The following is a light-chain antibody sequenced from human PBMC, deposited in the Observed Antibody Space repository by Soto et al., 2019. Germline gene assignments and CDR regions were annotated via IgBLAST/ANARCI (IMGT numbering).Light chain of an antibody. CDR3: QSYDSSLSGFYV. Sequence: LTQPPSVSGAPGQRVTISCTGSSSNIGAGYDVHWYQQLPGTAPKLLIYGNSNRPSGVPDRFSGSKSGTSASLAITGLQAEDEADYYCQSYDSSLSGFYVFGTGTKVTVL. CDR2: GNS. J-gene: IGLJ1*01. CDR1: SSNIGAGYD. V-gene: IGLV1-40*01.